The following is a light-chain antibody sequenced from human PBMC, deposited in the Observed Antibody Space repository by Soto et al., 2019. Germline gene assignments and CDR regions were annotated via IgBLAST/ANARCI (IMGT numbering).Light chain of an antibody. J-gene: IGLJ2*01. Sequence: QSVLTQPPSASGSPRQSVTISRTGTNSDVGGYTYVSWYQQRPGKAPKLIIYEVSKRPSGVPDRFSGSKSGNTASLTVSGLQADDEADYYCSSYAGSNTVLFGGGTKLTVL. CDR1: NSDVGGYTY. CDR3: SSYAGSNTVL. V-gene: IGLV2-8*01. CDR2: EVS.